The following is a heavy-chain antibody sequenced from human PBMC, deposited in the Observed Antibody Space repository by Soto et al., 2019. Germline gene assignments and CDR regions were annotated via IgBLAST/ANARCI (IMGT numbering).Heavy chain of an antibody. D-gene: IGHD4-17*01. V-gene: IGHV4-30-4*01. CDR2: IYYSGST. J-gene: IGHJ4*02. CDR1: GGSISSGDYY. CDR3: ARYLPYGDSTFDY. Sequence: SETLSLGCTVSGGSISSGDYYWSWIRQPPGKGLEWIGYIYYSGSTYYNPSLKSRVTISVDTSKNQFSLKLSSVTAADTAVYYCARYLPYGDSTFDYWGQGTLVTVSS.